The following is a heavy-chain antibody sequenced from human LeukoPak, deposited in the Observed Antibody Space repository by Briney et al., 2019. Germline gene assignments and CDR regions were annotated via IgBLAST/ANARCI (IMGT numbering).Heavy chain of an antibody. CDR1: GFTFSSYA. CDR2: ISYRGTT. J-gene: IGHJ5*02. V-gene: IGHV4-59*01. CDR3: ARGFEGVAGWFDP. Sequence: GSLRLSCAASGFTFSSYAMSWIRQSPGKGLEWIGYISYRGTTKYNSSLKSRVTMSVDMSKNQFSLKLSSVIAADTAVYYCARGFEGVAGWFDPWGQGTLVTVSS. D-gene: IGHD3-16*01.